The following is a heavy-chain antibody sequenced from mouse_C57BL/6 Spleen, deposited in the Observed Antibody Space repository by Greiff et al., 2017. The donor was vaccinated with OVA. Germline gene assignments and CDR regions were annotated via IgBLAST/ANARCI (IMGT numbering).Heavy chain of an antibody. CDR2: IDPEDGDT. CDR3: NLYEYDEGDY. J-gene: IGHJ2*01. D-gene: IGHD2-4*01. CDR1: GFNITDSY. Sequence: EVQLQQSGAELVRPGASVKLSCTASGFNITDSYMDWVKQRPEQGLEWIGRIDPEDGDTEYAPKFQGKATMTADTSSNTAYLQLSSLTSEDAAVYYCNLYEYDEGDYWGQGTTLTVSS. V-gene: IGHV14-1*01.